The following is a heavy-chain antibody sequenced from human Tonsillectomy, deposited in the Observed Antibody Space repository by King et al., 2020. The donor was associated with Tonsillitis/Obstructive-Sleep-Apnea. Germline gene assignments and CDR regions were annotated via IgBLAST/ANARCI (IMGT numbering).Heavy chain of an antibody. CDR1: GFTFSNYG. CDR3: AKNPKVPAAKHNYYYYGMDV. D-gene: IGHD2-2*01. J-gene: IGHJ6*02. V-gene: IGHV3-30*18. Sequence: VQLVESGGGVVQPGRSLRLSCEASGFTFSNYGMHWVRQAPGKGLEWVAFISYDGNNKYYADSVKGRFNISRENSKNTLYLQMNSLRAEDTAVYYCAKNPKVPAAKHNYYYYGMDVWGQGTTVTVSS. CDR2: ISYDGNNK.